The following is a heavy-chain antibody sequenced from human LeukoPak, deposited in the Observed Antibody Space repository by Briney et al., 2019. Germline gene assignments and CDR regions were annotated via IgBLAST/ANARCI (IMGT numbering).Heavy chain of an antibody. J-gene: IGHJ6*02. Sequence: GGSLRLSCAASGFTFSNYAMSWVRQAPGKGLEWVSAITGRGDNTYYADSVKGRFTISRDNSKNTLYLQMNSLRAEDTALFYCAKTLWHYYYGMDVWGQGTTVTVSS. CDR3: AKTLWHYYYGMDV. D-gene: IGHD2-21*01. V-gene: IGHV3-23*01. CDR1: GFTFSNYA. CDR2: ITGRGDNT.